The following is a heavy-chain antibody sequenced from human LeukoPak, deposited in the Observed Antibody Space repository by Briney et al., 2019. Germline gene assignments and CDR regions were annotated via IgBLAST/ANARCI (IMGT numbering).Heavy chain of an antibody. J-gene: IGHJ4*02. D-gene: IGHD2-15*01. CDR2: IKQDGSEK. CDR3: AFGGSGHRYYFAF. V-gene: IGHV3-7*02. CDR1: GVTFSNYW. Sequence: GGSLRLSCTASGVTFSNYWMTWVRQAPGRGLEWVANIKQDGSEKYYVDSVKGRFTISRDNAKKSLYLQMNSLRAEDTAVYYCAFGGSGHRYYFAFWGQGTLVTVSS.